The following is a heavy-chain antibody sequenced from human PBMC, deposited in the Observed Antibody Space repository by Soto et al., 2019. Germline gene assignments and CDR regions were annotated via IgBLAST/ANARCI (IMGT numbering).Heavy chain of an antibody. V-gene: IGHV3-64D*06. CDR3: VQDYEGSGPFDY. D-gene: IGHD2-15*01. CDR2: ITSNGGST. J-gene: IGHJ4*02. Sequence: GVSLRLSGSAAGFAFSSYAMHWVRQAPGKGLEYVSAITSNGGSTYYSYSVKGRFTISRDNSKNTLYLQMSGLRAEDTAVYYCVQDYEGSGPFDYWGQGTLVTVSS. CDR1: GFAFSSYA.